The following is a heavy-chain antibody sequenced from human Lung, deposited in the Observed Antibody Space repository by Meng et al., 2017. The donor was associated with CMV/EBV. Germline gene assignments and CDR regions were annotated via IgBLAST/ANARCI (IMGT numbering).Heavy chain of an antibody. CDR1: GFTFSSYG. J-gene: IGHJ6*02. V-gene: IGHV3-30*02. D-gene: IGHD3-3*01. Sequence: SXAASGFTFSSYGMHWVRQAPGKGLEWVAFIRYDGSNKYYADSVKGRFTISRDNSKNTLYLQMNSLRAEDTAVYYCAKNGGSYDFWSGQLRPNYGMDVWGQGTTVXVSS. CDR2: IRYDGSNK. CDR3: AKNGGSYDFWSGQLRPNYGMDV.